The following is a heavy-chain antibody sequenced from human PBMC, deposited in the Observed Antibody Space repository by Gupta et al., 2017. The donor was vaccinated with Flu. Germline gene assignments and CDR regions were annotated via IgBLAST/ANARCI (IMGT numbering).Heavy chain of an antibody. CDR3: ARALGYCSCRRCEYHYYGMG. J-gene: IGHJ6*02. CDR2: SYWNDDK. CDR1: GLSLTTTGVV. D-gene: IGHD2-15*01. Sequence: QTTLKESGPTLGKPKQTPTLTCSRSGLSLTTTGVVVGWPRQPPGKDLEWLALSYWNDDKRYSPSLKSRLTITKDTSKNLVVLTMTNVDPVDTSTYYCARALGYCSCRRCEYHYYGMGLGPRDHGRRLL. V-gene: IGHV2-5*01.